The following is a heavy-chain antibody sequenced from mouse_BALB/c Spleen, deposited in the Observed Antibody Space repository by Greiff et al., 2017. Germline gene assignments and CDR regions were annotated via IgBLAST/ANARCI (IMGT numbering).Heavy chain of an antibody. CDR1: GFAFSSYD. J-gene: IGHJ2*01. CDR2: ISSGGGST. V-gene: IGHV5-12-1*01. CDR3: ARQGELGLNYFDY. Sequence: EVKLVESGGGLVKPGGSLKLSCAASGFAFSSYDMSWVRQTPEKRLEWVAYISSGGGSTYYPDTVKGRFTISRDNAKNTLYLQMSSLKSEDTAMYYCARQGELGLNYFDYWGQGTTLTVSS. D-gene: IGHD4-1*01.